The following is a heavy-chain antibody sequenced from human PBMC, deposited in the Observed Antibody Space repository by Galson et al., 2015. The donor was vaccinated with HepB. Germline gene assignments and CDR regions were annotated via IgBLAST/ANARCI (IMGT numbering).Heavy chain of an antibody. D-gene: IGHD2-21*01. CDR3: AIYSPPGIPPPRGWFDP. V-gene: IGHV1-69*05. Sequence: SVKVSCKASGGTFSTYAISWVRQAPGQGLEWMGWIIPIFGTRNYAQRFQGRVTITTDKSKSTAYMELSSLRSEDTALYYCAIYSPPGIPPPRGWFDPWGQGTLVTVSS. CDR1: GGTFSTYA. J-gene: IGHJ5*02. CDR2: IIPIFGTR.